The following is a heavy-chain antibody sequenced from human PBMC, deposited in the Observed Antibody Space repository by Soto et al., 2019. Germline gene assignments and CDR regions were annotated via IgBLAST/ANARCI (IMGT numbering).Heavy chain of an antibody. CDR3: ARPAGEYYDILTGNRRGLTVAFDI. Sequence: SVKVSCKASGGTFSSYAISWVRQAPGQGLEWMGGIIPIFGTANYAQKFQGRVTITADKSTSTAYMELSSLRSEDTAVYYCARPAGEYYDILTGNRRGLTVAFDIWGQGTMVTVSS. CDR2: IIPIFGTA. V-gene: IGHV1-69*06. CDR1: GGTFSSYA. J-gene: IGHJ3*02. D-gene: IGHD3-9*01.